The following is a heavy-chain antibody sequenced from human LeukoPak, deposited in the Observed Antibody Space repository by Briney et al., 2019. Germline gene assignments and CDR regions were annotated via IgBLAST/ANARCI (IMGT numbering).Heavy chain of an antibody. D-gene: IGHD3-22*01. J-gene: IGHJ3*02. V-gene: IGHV3-7*01. CDR2: IKQDGSEN. CDR3: ARISDSSGYYLGAFDI. Sequence: GGSLRLSCVASGFTFSTYWMSWVRQAPGKGLEWVANIKQDGSENYYVDSVKGRSTISRDNAKNLLYLQMNSLRAEDTAVYYCARISDSSGYYLGAFDIWGQGTMGTVS. CDR1: GFTFSTYW.